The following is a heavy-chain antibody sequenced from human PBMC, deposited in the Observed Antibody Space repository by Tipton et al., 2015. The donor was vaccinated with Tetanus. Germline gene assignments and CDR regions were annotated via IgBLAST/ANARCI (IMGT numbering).Heavy chain of an antibody. Sequence: QVQLVQSGAEVKKPGSSVKVSCKASGGTFSSYAISWVRQAPGQGLEWMGGIIPIFGTANYAQKFQGRVTITADKSTSTAYMELSSLRSEDTAVYYCASSTVLMYSSGWTGPGGYWGQGTLVTVSS. CDR3: ASSTVLMYSSGWTGPGGY. CDR2: IIPIFGTA. D-gene: IGHD6-19*01. J-gene: IGHJ4*02. CDR1: GGTFSSYA. V-gene: IGHV1-69*06.